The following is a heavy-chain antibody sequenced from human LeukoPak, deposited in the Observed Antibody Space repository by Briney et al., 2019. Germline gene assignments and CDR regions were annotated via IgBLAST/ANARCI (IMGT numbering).Heavy chain of an antibody. CDR1: GGSVSSGSYY. CDR2: NSGNT. J-gene: IGHJ4*02. Sequence: SETLSLTCTVSGGSVSSGSYYWSWIRQPPGKGLEWIGYNSGNTNYNPSFKSRVTISEDTPKNQFSLKLSSVTAADTAVYYCVRDRELNYWGQGTLVTVSS. CDR3: VRDRELNY. V-gene: IGHV4-61*01. D-gene: IGHD3-10*01.